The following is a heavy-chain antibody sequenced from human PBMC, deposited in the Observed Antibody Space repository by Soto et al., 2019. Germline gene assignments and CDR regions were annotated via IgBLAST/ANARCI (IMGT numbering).Heavy chain of an antibody. CDR2: ISSAGST. Sequence: QLQLQESGPGLVKPAETLALICTVSGCSIRGYFWSWVRQPAGKGLEWIGRISSAGSTNYNPSLKSRVTMSVDTSQNQFSLKLTSVTAADTAMYYCVRGDVLDMWGRGTMVTVSS. V-gene: IGHV4-4*07. CDR3: VRGDVLDM. CDR1: GCSIRGYF. D-gene: IGHD3-16*01. J-gene: IGHJ3*02.